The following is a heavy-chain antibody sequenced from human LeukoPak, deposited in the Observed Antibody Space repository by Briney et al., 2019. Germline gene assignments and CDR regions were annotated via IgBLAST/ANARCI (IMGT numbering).Heavy chain of an antibody. CDR2: ISGSGGST. J-gene: IGHJ5*02. CDR3: ARVARHCSGGSCYSA. Sequence: GGSLRLSCAASGFTFSSYAMSWVRQAPGKGLEWVSAISGSGGSTYYADSVKGRFTISRGNSKNTLYLQMNSLRAEDTAVYYCARVARHCSGGSCYSAWGQGTLVTVSS. CDR1: GFTFSSYA. V-gene: IGHV3-23*01. D-gene: IGHD2-15*01.